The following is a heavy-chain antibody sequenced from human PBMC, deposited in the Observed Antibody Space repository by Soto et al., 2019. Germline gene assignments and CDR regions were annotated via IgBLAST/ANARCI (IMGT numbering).Heavy chain of an antibody. CDR2: ISGSGGST. CDR3: ARLMYAYYYYGMDV. D-gene: IGHD2-8*01. J-gene: IGHJ6*02. CDR1: GFTFSSYA. Sequence: GGSLRLSCAASGFTFSSYAMSWVRQAPGKGLEWVSAISGSGGSTYYADSVKGRFTISRDNSKNTLYLQMNSLRAEDTAVYYCARLMYAYYYYGMDVWGQGTTVTVSS. V-gene: IGHV3-23*01.